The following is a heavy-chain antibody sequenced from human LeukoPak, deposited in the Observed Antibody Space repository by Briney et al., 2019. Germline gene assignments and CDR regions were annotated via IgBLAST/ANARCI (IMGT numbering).Heavy chain of an antibody. D-gene: IGHD3-16*01. Sequence: SETLSLTCTVSGGSISTNYWSWIRQPPGRGLEWIGYIYYSGTTNYSPSLKSRVTISVDTSKNQFSLKLTSVTAADTAVYYCAGTLRWFPQGTFYNFYMDVWGKGTTVTVSS. CDR3: AGTLRWFPQGTFYNFYMDV. CDR2: IYYSGTT. CDR1: GGSISTNY. J-gene: IGHJ6*03. V-gene: IGHV4-59*01.